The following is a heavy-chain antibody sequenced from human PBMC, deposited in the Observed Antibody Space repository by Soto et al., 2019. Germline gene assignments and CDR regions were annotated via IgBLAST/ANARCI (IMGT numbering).Heavy chain of an antibody. CDR2: ISYDGSHK. J-gene: IGHJ4*02. CDR3: VAGQYFFDY. CDR1: GFNFSSHG. Sequence: GGSLRLSCAASGFNFSSHGLHWVRQAPGKGLEWVAVISYDGSHKLSTESVKGRFTISRDNSKKTLYLQMNSLRADDTAVYYCVAGQYFFDYCGQGTLVTVSS. D-gene: IGHD6-19*01. V-gene: IGHV3-30*03.